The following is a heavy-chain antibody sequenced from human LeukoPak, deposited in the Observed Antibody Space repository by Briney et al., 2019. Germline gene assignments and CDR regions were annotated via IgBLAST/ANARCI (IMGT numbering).Heavy chain of an antibody. CDR2: IRYDGSNR. J-gene: IGHJ6*03. CDR1: GFTFSNYG. Sequence: GGSLRLSCAASGFTFSNYGMHWVRQAPGKGLEWVAFIRYDGSNRYYADSVRGRFTISRDNSKNTLFLQMTSLTVEDTAVYYCARGIRGGGNYMDVWGKGTTVTVSS. V-gene: IGHV3-30*02. CDR3: ARGIRGGGNYMDV. D-gene: IGHD3-16*01.